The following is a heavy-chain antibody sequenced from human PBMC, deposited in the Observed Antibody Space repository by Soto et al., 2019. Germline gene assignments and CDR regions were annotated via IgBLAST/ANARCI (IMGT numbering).Heavy chain of an antibody. Sequence: GGSLRLSCAASGFTFSDYYMSWIRQAPGKGLEWVSYISSSGSTIYYADSVKGRITISRKNAKKTLYLQMNRLRAEEKDVYYSSRFFVRGVMTLQHYYYMDVWGKGTTVTVSS. J-gene: IGHJ6*03. V-gene: IGHV3-11*01. CDR3: SRFFVRGVMTLQHYYYMDV. D-gene: IGHD3-10*02. CDR2: ISSSGSTI. CDR1: GFTFSDYY.